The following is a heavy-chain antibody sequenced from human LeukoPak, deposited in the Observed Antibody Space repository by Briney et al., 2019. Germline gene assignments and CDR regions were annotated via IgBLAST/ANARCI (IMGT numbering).Heavy chain of an antibody. Sequence: GGSLRLSCAASGFTFSSYSMNWVRQAPGKGLEWVSKIISSSSTIYYADSVKGRFTISRDNAKKSLFLQMNSLRAEDTALYYCAREPPRYDSSGYAPYFDYWGQGTLVTVSS. CDR2: IISSSSTI. D-gene: IGHD3-22*01. CDR3: AREPPRYDSSGYAPYFDY. J-gene: IGHJ4*02. V-gene: IGHV3-48*01. CDR1: GFTFSSYS.